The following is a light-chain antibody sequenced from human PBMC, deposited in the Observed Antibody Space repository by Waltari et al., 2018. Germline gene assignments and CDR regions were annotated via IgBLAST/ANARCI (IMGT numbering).Light chain of an antibody. CDR3: QQYNNYVAT. CDR1: QNIRTY. CDR2: SAS. Sequence: DIQMTQSPSSLSASVGDRVTITCRASQNIRTYLNWYQQKPGKAPNLLIYSASTLHSGVPSRFSGSGSGTEFTLTISSLQPDDFATYYCQQYNNYVATFGQGTKVEIK. V-gene: IGKV1-39*01. J-gene: IGKJ1*01.